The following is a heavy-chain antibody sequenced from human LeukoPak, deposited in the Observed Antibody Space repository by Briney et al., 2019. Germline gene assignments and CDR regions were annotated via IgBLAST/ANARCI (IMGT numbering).Heavy chain of an antibody. Sequence: GASVKVSCKASGYTFTSYYMHWVRQAPGQGLEWMGIINPSGGSTSYAQKLQGRVTMTTDTSTSTAYMELRSLRSDDTAVYYCARLYSSGWSNWFDPWGQGTLVTVSS. CDR1: GYTFTSYY. J-gene: IGHJ5*02. CDR2: INPSGGST. D-gene: IGHD6-19*01. V-gene: IGHV1-46*01. CDR3: ARLYSSGWSNWFDP.